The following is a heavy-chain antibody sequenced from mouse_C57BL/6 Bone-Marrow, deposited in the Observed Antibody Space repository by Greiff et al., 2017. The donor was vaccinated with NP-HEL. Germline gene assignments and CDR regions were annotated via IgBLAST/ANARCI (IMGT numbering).Heavy chain of an antibody. D-gene: IGHD1-1*01. CDR3: ARWARYYDGSRGSFDY. CDR2: IDPSDSYT. V-gene: IGHV1-69*01. Sequence: VQLQQPGAELVMPGASVKLSCKASGYTFTSYWMHWVKQRPGQGLEWIGEIDPSDSYTNYNQKFKGKSTLTVDKSSSTAYMQLSSLTSEDSAVCYCARWARYYDGSRGSFDYWGQGTTLTVAS. CDR1: GYTFTSYW. J-gene: IGHJ2*01.